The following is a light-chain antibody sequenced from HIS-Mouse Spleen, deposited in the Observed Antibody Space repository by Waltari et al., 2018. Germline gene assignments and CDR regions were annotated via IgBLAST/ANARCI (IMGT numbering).Light chain of an antibody. J-gene: IGKJ2*01. V-gene: IGKV1-5*03. CDR3: QQYNSYSMYA. CDR2: KAS. CDR1: QSISSL. Sequence: DIQMTQSPSTLSASVGDRVTITCRASQSISSLLAWYQQKPGKAPKLLIYKASSLESGVPSRFSGSGSGTEFTLTISSLQPDDFATYYCQQYNSYSMYAFGQGTKLEIK.